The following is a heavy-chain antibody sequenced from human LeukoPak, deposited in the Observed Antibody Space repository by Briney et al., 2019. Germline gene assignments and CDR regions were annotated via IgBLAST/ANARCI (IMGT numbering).Heavy chain of an antibody. V-gene: IGHV3-48*01. J-gene: IGHJ4*02. D-gene: IGHD6-13*01. CDR2: ISSSSSLI. Sequence: GGSLRLSCAASGFTFSNYSMNWVRQAPGKGLEWVSYISSSSSLIYHADSVNGRFTISRDNAKHSLYLQMSGLRAEDTAVYYCARETLSSSWTYDYWGQGTLVTVSS. CDR1: GFTFSNYS. CDR3: ARETLSSSWTYDY.